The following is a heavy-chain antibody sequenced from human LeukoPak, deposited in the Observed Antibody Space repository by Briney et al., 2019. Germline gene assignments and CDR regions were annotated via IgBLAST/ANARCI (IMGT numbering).Heavy chain of an antibody. CDR2: ISSSSSYI. CDR3: ARVAGSGSYSLYYYYYMDV. J-gene: IGHJ6*03. CDR1: GFTFSSYS. V-gene: IGHV3-21*06. Sequence: PGGSLRLSCAASGFTFSSYSMNWVRQAPGKGLEWVSSISSSSSYIYYPDSVKGRFTISRDNAKNSLYLHMNSLRAEDTAVYYCARVAGSGSYSLYYYYYMDVWGKGTTVTISS. D-gene: IGHD3-10*01.